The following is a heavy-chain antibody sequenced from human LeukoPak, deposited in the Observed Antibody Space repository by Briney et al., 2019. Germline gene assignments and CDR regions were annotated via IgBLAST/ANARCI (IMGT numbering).Heavy chain of an antibody. D-gene: IGHD2-21*02. CDR3: ARAYCGGDCYSWAFDI. CDR1: GYTFTGYY. CDR2: INPNSGGT. V-gene: IGHV1-2*02. J-gene: IGHJ3*02. Sequence: ASVKVSCKASGYTFTGYYMHWVRQAPGQGLEWMGWINPNSGGTNYARKFQGRVTMTRDTSIGTAYMELSRLRSDDTAVYYCARAYCGGDCYSWAFDIWGQGTMVTVSS.